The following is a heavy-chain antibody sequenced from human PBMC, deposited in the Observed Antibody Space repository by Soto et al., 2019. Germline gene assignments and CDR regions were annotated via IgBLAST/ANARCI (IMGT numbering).Heavy chain of an antibody. CDR3: ARGISKYSSWYEPHTWFDA. J-gene: IGHJ5*02. D-gene: IGHD6-13*01. V-gene: IGHV4-30-4*01. CDR2: LYFNGGT. CDR1: GGPINSPDYS. Sequence: QVQLQESGPGLVKPSQTLSLTCMFPGGPINSPDYSGTWIGQPPGRGLGWIGYLYFNGGTQYNPSLRTPISMSLDTSKKHFSLKMRSVTGADTAVYYCARGISKYSSWYEPHTWFDAWGQGALVTVSS.